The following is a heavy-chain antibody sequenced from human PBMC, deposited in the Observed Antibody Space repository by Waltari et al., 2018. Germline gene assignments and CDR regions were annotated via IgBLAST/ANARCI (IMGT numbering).Heavy chain of an antibody. CDR3: ARLSGYNTIDY. D-gene: IGHD6-25*01. CDR2: IWYDGNNK. V-gene: IGHV3-33*01. CDR1: GFTFSSYG. Sequence: QVQLVESGGGVVQTGRSLRLSCAASGFTFSSYGMHWVRQAPGKGLEWVELIWYDGNNKYYADSVKGRFTISRDTSENTLFLQMDSLRAEDTAIYYCARLSGYNTIDYWGQGTLVTVSP. J-gene: IGHJ4*02.